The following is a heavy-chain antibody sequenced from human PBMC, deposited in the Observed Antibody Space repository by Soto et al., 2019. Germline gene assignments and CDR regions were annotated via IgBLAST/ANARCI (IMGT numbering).Heavy chain of an antibody. D-gene: IGHD4-17*01. CDR2: IYNSATT. CDR1: GGSISTGGYY. J-gene: IGHJ5*02. V-gene: IGHV4-31*03. Sequence: SATLSLTCTVSGGSISTGGYYWSWIRQHPGKGLEWIGYIYNSATTYYNPSLKSRVTISVDTSKNQFSLQLSSVTVADTAVYYCARETYGDYIGYLDPWGQG. CDR3: ARETYGDYIGYLDP.